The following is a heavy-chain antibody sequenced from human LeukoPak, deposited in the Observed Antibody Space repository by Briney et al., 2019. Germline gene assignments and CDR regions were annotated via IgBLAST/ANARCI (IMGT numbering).Heavy chain of an antibody. CDR1: GGSISSFY. V-gene: IGHV4-59*08. J-gene: IGHJ4*02. CDR2: IYYSGST. D-gene: IGHD6-6*01. Sequence: KSSETLSLTCTVSGGSISSFYWSWIRQPPGRGLEWIGYIYYSGSTNYNPSLKSRVTISVDTSKNQFSLKLSSVIAADTAVYYCARSLNSGIAARPGYWGQGILVTVSS. CDR3: ARSLNSGIAARPGY.